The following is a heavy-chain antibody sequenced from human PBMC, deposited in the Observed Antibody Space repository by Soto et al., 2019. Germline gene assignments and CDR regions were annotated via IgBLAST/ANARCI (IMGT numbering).Heavy chain of an antibody. J-gene: IGHJ4*02. Sequence: SVKVSCKASGGTFSSYAISWVRQAPGQGLEWMGGIIPIFGTANYAQKFQGRVTMTTDTSTSTAYMELRSLRSDDTAVYYCARDPERIMITFGGVIVPKIFDYWGQGTLVTVSS. V-gene: IGHV1-69*05. CDR1: GGTFSSYA. D-gene: IGHD3-16*02. CDR2: IIPIFGTA. CDR3: ARDPERIMITFGGVIVPKIFDY.